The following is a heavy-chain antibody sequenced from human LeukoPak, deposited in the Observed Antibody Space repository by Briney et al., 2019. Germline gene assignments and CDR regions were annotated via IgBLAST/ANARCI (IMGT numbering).Heavy chain of an antibody. V-gene: IGHV4-39*01. J-gene: IGHJ5*02. Sequence: SETLSPTCTISGGSISTTDYYWGWIRQPPGKGPEWIGSIYYAGSTFYKPSLRSRVTISVDTSKNQFSLTLNSVTAADTAVYYCARHYGPWGQGTLVTVSS. D-gene: IGHD3-10*01. CDR2: IYYAGST. CDR3: ARHYGP. CDR1: GGSISTTDYY.